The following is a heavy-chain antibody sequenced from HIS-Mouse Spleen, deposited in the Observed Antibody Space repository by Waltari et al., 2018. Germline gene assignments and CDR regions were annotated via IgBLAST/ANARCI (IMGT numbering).Heavy chain of an antibody. CDR3: ARENALDAFDI. J-gene: IGHJ3*02. Sequence: QVQLVQSGAEVKKPGASVKVSCKAAGYTFTVYYIHWVRQAPGQGLEWMGWINPNKGGTNYAQKFQGSVTMTRDTSISTAYMGLSRLGSDDTAVYYCARENALDAFDIWGQGTMVTVSS. CDR1: GYTFTVYY. CDR2: INPNKGGT. V-gene: IGHV1-2*02.